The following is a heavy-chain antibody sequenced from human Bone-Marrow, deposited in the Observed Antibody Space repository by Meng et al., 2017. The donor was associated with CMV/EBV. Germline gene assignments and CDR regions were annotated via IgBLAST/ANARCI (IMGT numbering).Heavy chain of an antibody. CDR3: ARLVPSSFYFDL. Sequence: SETLSLTCTVSGGSISSYYWSWIRQPPGKGLEWIGYIYYSGSTNYNPSLKSRVTISVDTSKNQFSLKLSSVTAADTAVYYCARLVPSSFYFDLWGHGTLVTVSS. V-gene: IGHV4-59*01. CDR1: GGSISSYY. CDR2: IYYSGST. J-gene: IGHJ4*01. D-gene: IGHD2-2*01.